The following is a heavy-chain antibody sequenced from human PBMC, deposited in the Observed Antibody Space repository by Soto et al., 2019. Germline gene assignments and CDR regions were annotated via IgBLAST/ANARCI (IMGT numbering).Heavy chain of an antibody. Sequence: EVQLVESGGGLVQPGGSLRLSCAASGFSFSNYWIHWVRQAPGKGLVWVSRIKTDGSSTDYAASVKGRFTISRDNAKNTLYLQIKSLTAEDTAVYYCAKREGNTYGLFHWGQGTLVTVSS. J-gene: IGHJ4*02. V-gene: IGHV3-74*01. D-gene: IGHD5-18*01. CDR3: AKREGNTYGLFH. CDR1: GFSFSNYW. CDR2: IKTDGSST.